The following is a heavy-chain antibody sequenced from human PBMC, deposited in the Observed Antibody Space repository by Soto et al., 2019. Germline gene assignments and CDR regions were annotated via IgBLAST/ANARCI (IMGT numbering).Heavy chain of an antibody. CDR1: PITVYNFAA. J-gene: IGHJ6*02. D-gene: IGHD2-2*01. Sequence: EMQLLESGGGLGQPGGSLRLSCVASPITVYNFAAMSWVRQTPERGLEWVSTISGRGDHRYYADSVKGRFTISRDNSKNRLYLQMDGLRVDDTAVYYCAKDRALENQTPYGMVVWGQGTTVTV. CDR3: AKDRALENQTPYGMVV. V-gene: IGHV3-23*01. CDR2: ISGRGDHR.